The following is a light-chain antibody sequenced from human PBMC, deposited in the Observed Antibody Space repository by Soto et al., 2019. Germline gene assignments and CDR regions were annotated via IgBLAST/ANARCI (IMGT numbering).Light chain of an antibody. Sequence: TEMTQSPASLSASPGESATLSCRASQSVNSDLAWYQQIPGQAPRLLIYSASTGATGGPARFSGSGSGTEFTLTISSLQSEDFAIYYCQQYNNWPLTFGGGTKVEI. CDR3: QQYNNWPLT. J-gene: IGKJ4*01. CDR1: QSVNSD. V-gene: IGKV3-15*01. CDR2: SAS.